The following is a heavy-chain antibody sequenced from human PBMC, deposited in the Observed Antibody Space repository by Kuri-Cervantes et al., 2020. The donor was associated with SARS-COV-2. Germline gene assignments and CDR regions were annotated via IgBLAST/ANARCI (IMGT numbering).Heavy chain of an antibody. J-gene: IGHJ6*03. V-gene: IGHV1-18*01. CDR1: GGTFSSYA. CDR2: IAAYSGDT. D-gene: IGHD6-13*01. Sequence: ASVKVSCKASGGTFSSYAISWVRQAPGQGLEWMGWIAAYSGDTKYAQKFQGRVTLTTDTLASTAHMELRSLTFDDTAVYYCAREGIAAAGATHMDVWGKGTTVTVSS. CDR3: AREGIAAAGATHMDV.